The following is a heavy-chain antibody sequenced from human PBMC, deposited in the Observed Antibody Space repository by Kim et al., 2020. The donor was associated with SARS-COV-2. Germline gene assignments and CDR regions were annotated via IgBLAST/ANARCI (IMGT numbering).Heavy chain of an antibody. CDR3: ARDSVAIFVYYMDV. J-gene: IGHJ6*03. D-gene: IGHD3-3*01. Sequence: ADSVKGRFTISRDNAKNSLYLQMNSLRDEDTAVYYCARDSVAIFVYYMDVWGKGTTVTVSS. V-gene: IGHV3-48*02.